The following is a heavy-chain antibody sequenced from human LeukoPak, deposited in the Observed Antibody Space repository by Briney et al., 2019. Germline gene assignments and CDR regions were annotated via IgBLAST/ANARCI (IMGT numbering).Heavy chain of an antibody. D-gene: IGHD3-10*01. CDR3: AKVATGRPFVLWGFGELLLY. V-gene: IGHV3-23*01. Sequence: PGGSLRLSCAASGFTFSSYAMSWVRQAPGKGLEWVSAISGSGGSTYYADSVKGRFTISRDNSKNTLYLQMNSLRAEDTAVYYCAKVATGRPFVLWGFGELLLYWGQGTLVTVSS. CDR1: GFTFSSYA. J-gene: IGHJ4*02. CDR2: ISGSGGST.